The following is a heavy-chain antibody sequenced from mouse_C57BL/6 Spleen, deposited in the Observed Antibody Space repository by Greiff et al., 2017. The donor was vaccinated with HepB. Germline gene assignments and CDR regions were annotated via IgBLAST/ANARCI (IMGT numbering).Heavy chain of an antibody. D-gene: IGHD2-4*01. CDR1: GYTFTDYY. CDR2: ICPGSGST. V-gene: IGHV1-75*01. Sequence: QVQLQQSGPELVKPGASVKLSCKASGYTFTDYYINWVKQRPGQGLEWIGWICPGSGSTYYNEKFKGKATLTVDKSSSTAYMLLSSLTSEDSAVYYCARMSSTTITTSFAYWGQGTLVTVSA. J-gene: IGHJ3*01. CDR3: ARMSSTTITTSFAY.